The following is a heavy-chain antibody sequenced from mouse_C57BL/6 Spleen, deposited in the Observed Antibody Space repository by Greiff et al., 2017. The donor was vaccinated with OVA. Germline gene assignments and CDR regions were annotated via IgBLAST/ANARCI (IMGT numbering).Heavy chain of an antibody. CDR3: ARGCEDYYNAMYY. CDR2: IYPADGDT. V-gene: IGHV1-82*01. Sequence: VQLVESGPELVKPGASVKISCKASGYAFSSSWMNWVKQRPGQGLEWIGRIYPADGDTNYNGKFKGKATLTADTSSSTAYMHLSSLTSEDAAVYCCARGCEDYYNAMYYWGKGTSVTVSS. J-gene: IGHJ4*01. CDR1: GYAFSSSW.